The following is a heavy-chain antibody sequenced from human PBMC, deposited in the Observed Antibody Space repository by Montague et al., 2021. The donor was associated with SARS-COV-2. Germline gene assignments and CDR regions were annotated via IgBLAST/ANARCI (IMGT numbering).Heavy chain of an antibody. CDR2: IYWDDDR. CDR1: GFSLKTSGVG. D-gene: IGHD6-19*01. J-gene: IGHJ4*02. Sequence: PALVKPTQTLTLTCTFSGFSLKTSGVGVGWIRQPPGEALEWLALIYWDDDRRYSPSLKSRLSITKDTSRNQVALTMTKMDPMDTATYYCARMANCIAVAGFFEYWGQGTHVTVSS. CDR3: ARMANCIAVAGFFEY. V-gene: IGHV2-5*02.